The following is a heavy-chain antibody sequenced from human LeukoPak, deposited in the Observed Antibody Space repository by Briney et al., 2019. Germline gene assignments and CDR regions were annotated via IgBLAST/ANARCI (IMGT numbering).Heavy chain of an antibody. D-gene: IGHD2-15*01. Sequence: EASVKVSCKASGYTFTSYYMHWVRQAPGQGLEWMGIINPSGGSTSYAQKFQGRVTMTRDTSTSTVYMELSSLRSEDTAVYYCATTKPDCSGGSCYSYELIMDVWGQGTTVTVSS. CDR1: GYTFTSYY. CDR3: ATTKPDCSGGSCYSYELIMDV. CDR2: INPSGGST. J-gene: IGHJ6*02. V-gene: IGHV1-46*01.